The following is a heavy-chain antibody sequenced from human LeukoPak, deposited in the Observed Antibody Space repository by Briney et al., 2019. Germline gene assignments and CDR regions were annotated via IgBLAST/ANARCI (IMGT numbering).Heavy chain of an antibody. CDR2: IYYSGST. CDR1: GGSISNSNYY. CDR3: ARVRGTPQLLEVYFDY. Sequence: SETLSLTCTVSGGSISNSNYYWGWIRQPPGKGLEWIGSIYYSGSTYYNPSLKSRVTISVDTSKNQFSLRLSSVTAAGTAVYYCARVRGTPQLLEVYFDYWGQGTLVTVSS. D-gene: IGHD3-10*01. J-gene: IGHJ4*02. V-gene: IGHV4-39*07.